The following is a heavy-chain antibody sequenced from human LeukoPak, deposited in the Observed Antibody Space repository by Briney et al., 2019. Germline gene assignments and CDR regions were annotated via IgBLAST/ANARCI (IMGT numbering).Heavy chain of an antibody. V-gene: IGHV3-23*01. D-gene: IGHD6-6*01. J-gene: IGHJ4*02. CDR2: ISGSGGST. CDR1: GFTFSSHG. CDR3: AKYSSSSLRAY. Sequence: PGGSLRLSCAASGFTFSSHGMSWVRQAPGKGLEWVSAISGSGGSTYYADSVKGRFTVSRDNAKNSLFLQMNSLRAEDTAVYYCAKYSSSSLRAYRGQGTLVTVSS.